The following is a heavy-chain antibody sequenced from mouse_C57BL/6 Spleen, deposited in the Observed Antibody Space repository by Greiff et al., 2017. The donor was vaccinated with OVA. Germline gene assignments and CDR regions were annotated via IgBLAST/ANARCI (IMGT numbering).Heavy chain of an antibody. CDR1: GFNIKDYY. V-gene: IGHV14-2*01. J-gene: IGHJ3*01. CDR3: ARSGGYDWFAY. Sequence: VQLQQSGAELVKPGASVKLSCTASGFNIKDYYMHWVKQRTEQGLEWIGRIDPEDGETKYAPKFPGKATITADTSSNTAYLQLSSLTSEDTAVYYCARSGGYDWFAYWGQGTLVTFSA. D-gene: IGHD2-2*01. CDR2: IDPEDGET.